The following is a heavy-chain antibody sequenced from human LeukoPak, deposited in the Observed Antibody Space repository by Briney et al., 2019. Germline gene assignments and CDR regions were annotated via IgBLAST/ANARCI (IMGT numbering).Heavy chain of an antibody. J-gene: IGHJ4*02. V-gene: IGHV3-21*01. CDR1: GFTFSSYA. Sequence: GGSLRLSCAASGFTFSSYAMSWVRQAPGKGLEWVSSISSSSSYIYYADSVKGRFTISRDNDKNSLYLQMNSLRAEDTAVYYCAKLSSTSLWGQGTLVTVSS. CDR2: ISSSSSYI. CDR3: AKLSSTSL. D-gene: IGHD2-2*01.